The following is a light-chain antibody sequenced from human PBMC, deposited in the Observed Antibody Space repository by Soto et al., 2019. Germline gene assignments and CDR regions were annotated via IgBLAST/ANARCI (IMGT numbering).Light chain of an antibody. V-gene: IGKV2-28*01. CDR3: MQALQISWT. CDR2: LGS. CDR1: QSLLHSNGYNY. Sequence: DIVMTQSPLSLPVTPGEPASISCRSSQSLLHSNGYNYLDWYLQKAGQSPQLLISLGSNRASGVPDRFSGRGSGTDFTLKIRRVEAEDVGVYCCMQALQISWTFGQGPKVEIK. J-gene: IGKJ1*01.